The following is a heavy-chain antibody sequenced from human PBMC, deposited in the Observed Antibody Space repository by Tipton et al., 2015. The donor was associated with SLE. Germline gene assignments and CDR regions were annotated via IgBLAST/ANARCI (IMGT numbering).Heavy chain of an antibody. J-gene: IGHJ3*02. V-gene: IGHV4-31*02. CDR2: IYYSGST. D-gene: IGHD1-26*01. CDR1: GLTFNSYA. Sequence: LRLSCAASGLTFNSYAMSWIRQHPGKGLEWIGYIYYSGSTYYNPSLKSRVTISVDTSKNQFSLKLSSVTAADTAVYYCARERYSGEDAFDIWGQGTMVTVSS. CDR3: ARERYSGEDAFDI.